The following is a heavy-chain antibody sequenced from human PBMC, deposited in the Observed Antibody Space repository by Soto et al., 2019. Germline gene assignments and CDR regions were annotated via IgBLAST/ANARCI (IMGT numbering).Heavy chain of an antibody. J-gene: IGHJ1*01. CDR2: ISGSGGST. Sequence: GGSLRLSCAASGFTFSSYAMSWVRQAPGKGLEWVSAISGSGGSTYYADSVKGRFTISRDNSKNTLYLQMNSLRAEDTAVYYCAKDVGYYDSSGYYYAEYFQHWGQGTLVTVYS. CDR1: GFTFSSYA. CDR3: AKDVGYYDSSGYYYAEYFQH. D-gene: IGHD3-22*01. V-gene: IGHV3-23*01.